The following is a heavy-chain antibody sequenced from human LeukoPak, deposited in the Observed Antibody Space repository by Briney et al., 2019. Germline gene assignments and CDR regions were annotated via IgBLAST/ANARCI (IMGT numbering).Heavy chain of an antibody. V-gene: IGHV3-30*18. CDR1: GFTFSSFG. D-gene: IGHD4-17*01. CDR3: AKSHPPTVTTEEGEYLQH. J-gene: IGHJ1*01. Sequence: GGSLRLACAASGFTFSSFGMHWVRQAPGQGLEWVAVISFDGSNQYYADSVKGRFTIYRDNFKNTVYLQMNSLRAEETAVYYCAKSHPPTVTTEEGEYLQHWGQGTLVTVSS. CDR2: ISFDGSNQ.